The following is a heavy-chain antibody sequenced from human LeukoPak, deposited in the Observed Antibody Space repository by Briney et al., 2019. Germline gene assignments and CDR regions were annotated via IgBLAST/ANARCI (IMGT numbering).Heavy chain of an antibody. J-gene: IGHJ4*02. CDR3: ARLVRQVVMEYYFDT. Sequence: SETLSLTCTVSGASISSRSYYCGWIRQPPGKGLEWIGSIYFSGSTYYNPSLKSRVSISVDTSTNQFSLKLSSVTAADTAVYYCARLVRQVVMEYYFDTWGQGTLVTVSS. V-gene: IGHV4-39*01. D-gene: IGHD3-10*01. CDR2: IYFSGST. CDR1: GASISSRSYY.